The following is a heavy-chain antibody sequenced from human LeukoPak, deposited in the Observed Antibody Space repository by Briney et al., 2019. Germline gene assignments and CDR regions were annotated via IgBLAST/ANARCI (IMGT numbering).Heavy chain of an antibody. J-gene: IGHJ4*02. D-gene: IGHD3-10*01. CDR1: GGSISSYH. Sequence: SETLSLTCTVSGGSISSYHWSWIRQPPGKGLEWIGYIYYSGSTNYNPSLKSRVTISVDTSKNQFSLKLSSVTAADTAVYYCARSPGSNYFFDYWGQGTLVTVSS. CDR3: ARSPGSNYFFDY. CDR2: IYYSGST. V-gene: IGHV4-59*01.